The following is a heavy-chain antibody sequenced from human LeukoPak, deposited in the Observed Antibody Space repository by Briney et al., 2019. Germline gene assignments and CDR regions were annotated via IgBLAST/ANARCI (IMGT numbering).Heavy chain of an antibody. V-gene: IGHV4-61*01. J-gene: IGHJ4*02. CDR3: VRYYDSTGSFDY. CDR1: GDSVSRSSYY. Sequence: PSDTLSLTCTVSGDSVSRSSYYWTCIRQPPGKGLEWIGYIYYIGSTNYNPSLESRLTMSVDTSKNQFSLRLSSVIAADTAVYYCVRYYDSTGSFDYWGQGTLVTVSS. CDR2: IYYIGST. D-gene: IGHD3-22*01.